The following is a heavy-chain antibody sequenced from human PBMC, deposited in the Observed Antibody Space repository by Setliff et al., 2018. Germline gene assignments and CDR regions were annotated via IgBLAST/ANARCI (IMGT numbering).Heavy chain of an antibody. CDR3: AKRGDSSSWLEY. CDR1: GFTFSSYG. Sequence: GGSLRLSCAASGFTFSSYGMSWVRQAPGAGLEWVAFILYDGSNKYYADSVKGRFTISRDDSKKTLYLQMNSLRAEDTAVYYCAKRGDSSSWLEYWGQGTLVTVSS. CDR2: ILYDGSNK. V-gene: IGHV3-30*02. D-gene: IGHD6-13*01. J-gene: IGHJ4*02.